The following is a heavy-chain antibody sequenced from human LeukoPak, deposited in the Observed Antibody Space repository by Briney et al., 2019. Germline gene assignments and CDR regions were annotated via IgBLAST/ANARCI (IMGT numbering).Heavy chain of an antibody. CDR2: TYYRSTWYN. CDR1: GDSVSSNSVT. J-gene: IGHJ5*02. V-gene: IGHV6-1*01. D-gene: IGHD2-2*01. Sequence: QTLSLTCAISGDSVSSNSVTWNWIRQSPSRGLEWLCRTYYRSTWYNDYAVSVRGRITVNPDTSKNQFSLHLNSVTPEDTAVYYCARRLTQYDCFDPWGQGILVTVSS. CDR3: ARRLTQYDCFDP.